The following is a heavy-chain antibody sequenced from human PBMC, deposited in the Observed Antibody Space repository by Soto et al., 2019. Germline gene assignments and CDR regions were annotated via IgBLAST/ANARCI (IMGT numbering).Heavy chain of an antibody. CDR3: ATGGARDY. V-gene: IGHV4-34*01. CDR2: INHSGST. CDR1: GGSFSGYY. Sequence: SETLSLTCAVYGGSFSGYYWSWIRQPPGKGLEWIGEINHSGSTNYNPSLKSRVTISVDTSKNQFSLKLSSVTAADTAVYYCATGGARDYWGQGTLVTVSS. J-gene: IGHJ4*02. D-gene: IGHD1-26*01.